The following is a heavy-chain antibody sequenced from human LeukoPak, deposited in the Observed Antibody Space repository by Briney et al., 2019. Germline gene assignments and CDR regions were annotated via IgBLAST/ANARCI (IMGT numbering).Heavy chain of an antibody. Sequence: ASVKVSCKASGGTFSSYAICWVRQAPGQGLEWMGGIIPIFGTANYAQKFQGRVTITADESTSTAYMELSSLRSEDTAVYYCARALNYDFWSGYYHIGLYFDYWGQGTLVTVSS. CDR1: GGTFSSYA. CDR3: ARALNYDFWSGYYHIGLYFDY. V-gene: IGHV1-69*13. CDR2: IIPIFGTA. J-gene: IGHJ4*02. D-gene: IGHD3-3*01.